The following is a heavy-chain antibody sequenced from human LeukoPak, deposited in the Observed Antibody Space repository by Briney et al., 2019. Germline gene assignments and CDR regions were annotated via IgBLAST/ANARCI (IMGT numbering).Heavy chain of an antibody. CDR3: AKGRNYSDLYYFDY. J-gene: IGHJ4*02. V-gene: IGHV3-30*18. CDR1: GFTFDDYG. D-gene: IGHD4-11*01. Sequence: GGSLRLSCAASGFTFDDYGMSWVRRAPGKGLEWLAVISYAGSNKYYTDSVKGRFTISRDNSKNTLYLQMNNVKPEDTAVYHCAKGRNYSDLYYFDYWGQGTLVTVSS. CDR2: ISYAGSNK.